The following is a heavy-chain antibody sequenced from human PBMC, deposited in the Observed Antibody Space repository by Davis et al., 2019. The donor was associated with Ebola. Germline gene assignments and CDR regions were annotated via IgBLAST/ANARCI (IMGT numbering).Heavy chain of an antibody. J-gene: IGHJ5*02. CDR3: ARDSKQYDILTGYYSRWFDP. D-gene: IGHD3-9*01. CDR1: GGSFSGYY. V-gene: IGHV4-34*01. Sequence: SETLSLTCAVYGGSFSGYYWSWIRQPPGKGLEWIGEINHSGSTNYNPSLKSRVTISVDTSKNQFSLKLSSVTAADTAVYYCARDSKQYDILTGYYSRWFDPWGQGTLVTVSS. CDR2: INHSGST.